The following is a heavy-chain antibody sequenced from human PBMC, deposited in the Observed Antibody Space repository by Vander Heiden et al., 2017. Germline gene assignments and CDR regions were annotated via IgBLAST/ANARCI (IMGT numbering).Heavy chain of an antibody. Sequence: QVQLVQSGAEVKKPGASVKVSCKASGYTFTSSDIHWVRQATGQGLEWMGWMNPNSGNTGYAQKFQGRVTMTRNTSISTAYMELSSLRSEDTAVYYCAREHIVVVPAAIWGDYYYYYGMDVWGQGTTVTVSS. V-gene: IGHV1-8*01. CDR1: GYTFTSSD. J-gene: IGHJ6*02. D-gene: IGHD2-2*02. CDR3: AREHIVVVPAAIWGDYYYYYGMDV. CDR2: MNPNSGNT.